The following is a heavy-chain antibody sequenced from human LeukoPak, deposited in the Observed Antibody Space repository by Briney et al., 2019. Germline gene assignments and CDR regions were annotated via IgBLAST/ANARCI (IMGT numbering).Heavy chain of an antibody. CDR3: ARHVFDIVVVPAYYFDY. J-gene: IGHJ4*02. V-gene: IGHV4-34*01. D-gene: IGHD2-2*01. CDR2: IYYSGST. Sequence: SETLSLTCAVYGGSFSDYYWTWIRQPPGKGLEWIGEIYYSGSTYYNPSLKSRVTISVDTSKNQFSLKLSSVTAADTAVYYCARHVFDIVVVPAYYFDYWGQGTLVTVSS. CDR1: GGSFSDYY.